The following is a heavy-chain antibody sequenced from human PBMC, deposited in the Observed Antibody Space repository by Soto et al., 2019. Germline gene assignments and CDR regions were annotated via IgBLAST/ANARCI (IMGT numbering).Heavy chain of an antibody. CDR1: GFTFDDYA. J-gene: IGHJ4*01. Sequence: EVQLVGSGGGLVKPGRSLRLSCSASGFTFDDYAMHWVRQTPGKGLEWVSGISWNSDSIGYADSVKGRFTISRDNAKNSLYLQMNSLRPEDTALYYCAKLANNGWYAPIDYWGHGTLVTVSS. D-gene: IGHD6-19*01. CDR3: AKLANNGWYAPIDY. CDR2: ISWNSDSI. V-gene: IGHV3-9*01.